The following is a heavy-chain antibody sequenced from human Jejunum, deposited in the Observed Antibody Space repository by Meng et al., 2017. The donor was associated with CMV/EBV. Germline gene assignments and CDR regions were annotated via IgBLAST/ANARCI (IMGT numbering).Heavy chain of an antibody. CDR1: GFTFSTYD. Sequence: CAASGFTFSTYDMHWVRQATGKGLEWVSGIGTVGDTYYPDSVKGRFTISREHAKNSLYLQTNSLRAGDTAVYYCARDGGLGAFDIWGQGTMVTVSS. CDR3: ARDGGLGAFDI. CDR2: IGTVGDT. J-gene: IGHJ3*02. V-gene: IGHV3-13*01. D-gene: IGHD3-16*01.